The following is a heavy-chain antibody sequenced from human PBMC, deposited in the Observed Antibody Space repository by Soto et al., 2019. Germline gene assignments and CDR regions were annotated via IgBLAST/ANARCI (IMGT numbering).Heavy chain of an antibody. CDR3: AKGSDSSGYYLTNYFDY. D-gene: IGHD3-22*01. CDR2: ISYDGSNK. V-gene: IGHV3-30-3*01. J-gene: IGHJ4*02. CDR1: GFTFSSYA. Sequence: GGSLRLSCAASGFTFSSYAMHWVRQAPGKGLEWVAVISYDGSNKYYADSVKGRFTISRDNSKNTLYLQMNSLRAEDTAVYYCAKGSDSSGYYLTNYFDYWGQGTLVTVSS.